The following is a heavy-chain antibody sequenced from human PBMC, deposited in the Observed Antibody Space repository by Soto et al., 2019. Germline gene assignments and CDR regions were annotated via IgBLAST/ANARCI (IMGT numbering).Heavy chain of an antibody. CDR1: GGSISSGSFY. J-gene: IGHJ4*02. CDR2: ISDSGSS. D-gene: IGHD3-9*01. Sequence: QVQLQESGPGLVKPSQTLTLTCTVSGGSISSGSFYWSWIRQHPGKGLEWIGHISDSGSSYYNPYLESRVTISVDTSKNQFSLKLSAVTAADTAVYFCARTTFYNIFTAYYSLFEFWGQGTLVTVSS. V-gene: IGHV4-31*03. CDR3: ARTTFYNIFTAYYSLFEF.